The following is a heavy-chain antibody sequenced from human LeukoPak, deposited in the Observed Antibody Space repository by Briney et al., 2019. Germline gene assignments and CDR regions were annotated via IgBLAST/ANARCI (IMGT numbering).Heavy chain of an antibody. D-gene: IGHD6-13*01. V-gene: IGHV3-7*01. CDR1: GFTFNTYW. CDR3: ATGIAAAGPPRGY. Sequence: GGSLRLSCVASGFTFNTYWMSWVRQAPGKGLEWVANIKGDGSEIFYVDSVKGRFTIFRDNVKNSLYLQMNSLRAEDTAVYYCATGIAAAGPPRGYWGQGTLVTVSS. J-gene: IGHJ4*02. CDR2: IKGDGSEI.